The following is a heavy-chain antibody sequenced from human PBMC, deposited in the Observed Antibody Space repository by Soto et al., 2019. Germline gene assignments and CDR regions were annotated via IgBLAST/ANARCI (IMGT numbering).Heavy chain of an antibody. D-gene: IGHD3-10*01. V-gene: IGHV1-46*01. CDR1: GYTFTSYY. Sequence: ASVKVSCKASGYTFTSYYMHWVRQAPGQGLEWMGIINPSGGSTSYAQKFQGRVTMTRDTSMSTVYMELSSLRSEDTAVYYCARSTMVRGAALYYYYGMDVWGQGTTVTVSS. J-gene: IGHJ6*02. CDR3: ARSTMVRGAALYYYYGMDV. CDR2: INPSGGST.